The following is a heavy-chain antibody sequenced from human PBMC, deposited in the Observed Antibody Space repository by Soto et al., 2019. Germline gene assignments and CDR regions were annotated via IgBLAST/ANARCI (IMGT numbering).Heavy chain of an antibody. CDR3: TRNRGKDGPILYYFDY. Sequence: GGSLRLSCTASGFTFGDYAMSWFRQAPGKGLEWVGFIRSKAYGGTTEYAASVKGRFTISRDDSKSIAYLQMNSLKTEDTAVYYCTRNRGKDGPILYYFDYWGQGTLVTVSS. J-gene: IGHJ4*02. CDR1: GFTFGDYA. CDR2: IRSKAYGGTT. D-gene: IGHD2-15*01. V-gene: IGHV3-49*03.